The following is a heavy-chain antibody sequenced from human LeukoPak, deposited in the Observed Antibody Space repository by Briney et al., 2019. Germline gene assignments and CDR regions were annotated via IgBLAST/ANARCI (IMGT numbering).Heavy chain of an antibody. Sequence: SETLSLTCTVSGGSISSYYWNWIRQPPGKGLEWIGYTSYSGSTNYNPSLKSRVTISVDTSTNQFSLRLSSVTAADTAVYYCARAAQASLQPRFDPWGQGTLVTVSS. J-gene: IGHJ5*02. CDR3: ARAAQASLQPRFDP. CDR2: TSYSGST. D-gene: IGHD3-16*02. V-gene: IGHV4-59*08. CDR1: GGSISSYY.